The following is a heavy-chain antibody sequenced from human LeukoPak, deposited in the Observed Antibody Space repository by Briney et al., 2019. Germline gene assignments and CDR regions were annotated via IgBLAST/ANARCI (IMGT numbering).Heavy chain of an antibody. CDR1: GGSISSYY. CDR3: ARLQAGAVAGTYYYYGMDV. J-gene: IGHJ6*02. D-gene: IGHD6-19*01. V-gene: IGHV4-59*01. CDR2: IYYSGST. Sequence: PSETLSLTCTVSGGSISSYYWSWIRQPPGKGLEWIGYIYYSGSTNYNPSLKSRVTISVDTSKNQFSLKLSSVTAADTAVYYCARLQAGAVAGTYYYYGMDVWGQGTTVTVSS.